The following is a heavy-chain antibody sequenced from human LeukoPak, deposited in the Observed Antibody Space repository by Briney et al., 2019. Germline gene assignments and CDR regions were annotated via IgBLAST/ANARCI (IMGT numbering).Heavy chain of an antibody. D-gene: IGHD3-9*01. CDR1: GGSISSGSYY. J-gene: IGHJ4*02. Sequence: SETLSLTCAVSGGSISSGSYYWSWIRQPAGKGLEWIGRIYTSGSTNYNPSLKSRVTISVDTSKNQFSLKLSSVTAADTAVYYCASGLRYFDLYYWGQGTLVTVSS. CDR2: IYTSGST. V-gene: IGHV4-61*02. CDR3: ASGLRYFDLYY.